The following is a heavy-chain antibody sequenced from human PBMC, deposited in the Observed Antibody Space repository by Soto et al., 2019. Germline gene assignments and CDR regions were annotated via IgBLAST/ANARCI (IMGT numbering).Heavy chain of an antibody. Sequence: QVQLVESGGGVIQPGRSLRLSCAASGFTFSRYAMHWVRHAPGKGLEWVAVISYDGIKKYYADSVKGRFTISRDDSGNTLFLQMSRLRAEDTAVYYCARDRHFDSYYFDSWGQGTLVTVSS. CDR1: GFTFSRYA. J-gene: IGHJ4*02. CDR3: ARDRHFDSYYFDS. D-gene: IGHD3-9*01. CDR2: ISYDGIKK. V-gene: IGHV3-30-3*01.